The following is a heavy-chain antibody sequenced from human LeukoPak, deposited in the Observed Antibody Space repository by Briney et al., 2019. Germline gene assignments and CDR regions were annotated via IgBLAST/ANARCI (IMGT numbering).Heavy chain of an antibody. V-gene: IGHV4-4*07. D-gene: IGHD1-26*01. CDR3: ARAYGGSLLGYFDY. J-gene: IGHJ4*02. CDR1: GGSISSYY. Sequence: SETLSLTCTFSGGSISSYYWSWIRQPAGKGLEWIGRIYTSGSTNYNPSLKSRVTISVDKSKNQFSLKLSSVTAADTAVYYCARAYGGSLLGYFDYWGQGTLVTVSS. CDR2: IYTSGST.